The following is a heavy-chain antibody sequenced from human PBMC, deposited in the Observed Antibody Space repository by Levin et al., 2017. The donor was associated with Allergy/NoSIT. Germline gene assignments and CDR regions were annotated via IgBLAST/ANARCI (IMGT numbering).Heavy chain of an antibody. D-gene: IGHD1-26*01. V-gene: IGHV4-59*01. Sequence: SETLSLTCTVSGGSISSYYWSWIRQPPGKGLEWIGYIYYSGSTNYNPSLKSRVTISADTSKNQFSLKLSSVTAADTAVYYGARGVWELRYWYFDLWGRGTLVTVSS. CDR1: GGSISSYY. CDR2: IYYSGST. J-gene: IGHJ2*01. CDR3: ARGVWELRYWYFDL.